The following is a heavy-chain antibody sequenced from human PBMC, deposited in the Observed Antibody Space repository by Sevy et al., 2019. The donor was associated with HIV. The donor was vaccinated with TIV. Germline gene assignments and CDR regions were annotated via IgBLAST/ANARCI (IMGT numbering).Heavy chain of an antibody. V-gene: IGHV4-34*01. CDR3: ARGPLGATDI. CDR1: GGSFSGYY. CDR2: INHSGRT. Sequence: SETLSLTCAVYGGSFSGYYWSWIRQPPGKGLEWIGEINHSGRTNYNPSLKSRVTISEETSKNQFSLKLSSVTAADTAVYYCARGPLGATDIWGQGTMVTVSS. J-gene: IGHJ3*02. D-gene: IGHD5-12*01.